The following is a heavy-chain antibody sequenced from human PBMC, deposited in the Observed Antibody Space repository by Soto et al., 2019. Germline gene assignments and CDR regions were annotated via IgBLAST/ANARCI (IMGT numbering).Heavy chain of an antibody. CDR3: ARESEYSSSPGYYYYGMDV. Sequence: QVQLQESGPGLVKPSETLSLTCTVSGGSISSYYWSWIRQPAGKGLEWIGRIYTSGSTNYNPSLKSRVTMSVDTSKNQFSLKLSSVTAADTAVYYCARESEYSSSPGYYYYGMDVWGQGTTVTVSS. J-gene: IGHJ6*02. CDR2: IYTSGST. CDR1: GGSISSYY. V-gene: IGHV4-4*07. D-gene: IGHD6-6*01.